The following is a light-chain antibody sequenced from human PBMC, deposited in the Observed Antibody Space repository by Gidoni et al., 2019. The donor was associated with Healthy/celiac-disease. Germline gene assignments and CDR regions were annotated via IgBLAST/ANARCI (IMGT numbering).Light chain of an antibody. V-gene: IGKV1-5*03. CDR2: KAS. CDR1: QSISSS. CDR3: KQYTSLPVT. J-gene: IGKJ2*01. Sequence: DIRMTQSPSTLSASVGDRVTITCRASQSISSSLAWYQQKPGNAPNLLIYKASTLESGVPSRFSGSGSGTEFTLTITSLQPDDFATYYCKQYTSLPVTFXQXTKLEI.